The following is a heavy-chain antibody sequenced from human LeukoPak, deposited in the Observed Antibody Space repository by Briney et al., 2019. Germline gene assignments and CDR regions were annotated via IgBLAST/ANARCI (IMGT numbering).Heavy chain of an antibody. Sequence: PGGSLRLSCAASGFTFSSYEMNWVRQAPGKGLEWVSYISSSGSTIYYADSVKGRFTISRDNAKNSLYLQMNSLRAEDTAVYYCARDAGAYASMGYFDYWGQGTLVTVSS. D-gene: IGHD3-22*01. V-gene: IGHV3-48*03. J-gene: IGHJ4*02. CDR1: GFTFSSYE. CDR2: ISSSGSTI. CDR3: ARDAGAYASMGYFDY.